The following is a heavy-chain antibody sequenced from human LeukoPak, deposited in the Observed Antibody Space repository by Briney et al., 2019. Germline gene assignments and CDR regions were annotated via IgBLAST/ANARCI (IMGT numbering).Heavy chain of an antibody. V-gene: IGHV1-2*02. Sequence: ASVKVSCKASGYTFTGYYMHWVRQAPGQGLEWMGWINPNSGGTNYAQKFQGRVTMTGDTSISTAYMELSRLRSDDTAVYYCARGPRQWLLRKNDAFDIWGQGTMVTVSS. CDR3: ARGPRQWLLRKNDAFDI. D-gene: IGHD3-22*01. J-gene: IGHJ3*02. CDR1: GYTFTGYY. CDR2: INPNSGGT.